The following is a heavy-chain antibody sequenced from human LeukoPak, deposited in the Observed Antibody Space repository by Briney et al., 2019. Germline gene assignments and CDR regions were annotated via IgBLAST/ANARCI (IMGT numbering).Heavy chain of an antibody. CDR1: GYTFTKYL. CDR2: INPQGDIT. D-gene: IGHD2-21*01. J-gene: IGHJ5*02. CDR3: ARPSYRVADNCGYWLDP. V-gene: IGHV1-46*01. Sequence: GASVKVSCKTSGYTFTKYLIHWVRQAPGQGLEWMGTINPQGDITNYAQRFQGRITLTEDTSTSTVYMELSSLTSEDTAVYYCARPSYRVADNCGYWLDPWGPGTLVTVSS.